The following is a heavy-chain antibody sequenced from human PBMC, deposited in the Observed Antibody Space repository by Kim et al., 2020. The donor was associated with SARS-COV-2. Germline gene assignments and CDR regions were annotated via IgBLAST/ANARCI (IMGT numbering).Heavy chain of an antibody. V-gene: IGHV3-21*01. CDR1: GFTFSSYS. D-gene: IGHD2-15*01. Sequence: GGSLRLSCAASGFTFSSYSMNWVRQAPGKWLEWVSSISSSSSYIYYADSVKGRFTISRDNAKNSLYLQMNSLRAEDTAVYYCARVSEYCSGGSCYSRYYYYGMDVWGQGTTVTVSS. J-gene: IGHJ6*02. CDR2: ISSSSSYI. CDR3: ARVSEYCSGGSCYSRYYYYGMDV.